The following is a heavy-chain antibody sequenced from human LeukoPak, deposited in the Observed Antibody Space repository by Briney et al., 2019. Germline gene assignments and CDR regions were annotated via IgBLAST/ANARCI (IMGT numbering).Heavy chain of an antibody. CDR2: ISGSGGST. Sequence: GGSLRLSCAASGFTFSSYAMSWVRQAPGKGLEWVSAISGSGGSTYYADFVKGRFTISRDNSKNTLYLQMNSLRAEDTAVYYCAKHPGLWFGELSGAFDIWGQGTMVTVSS. V-gene: IGHV3-23*01. CDR1: GFTFSSYA. D-gene: IGHD3-10*01. CDR3: AKHPGLWFGELSGAFDI. J-gene: IGHJ3*02.